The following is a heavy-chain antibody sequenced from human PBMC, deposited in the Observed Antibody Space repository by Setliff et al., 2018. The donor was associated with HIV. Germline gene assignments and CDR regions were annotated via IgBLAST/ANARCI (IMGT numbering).Heavy chain of an antibody. J-gene: IGHJ4*02. V-gene: IGHV4-39*07. D-gene: IGHD1-26*01. Sequence: PSETLSLTCTVSGVSTSSTTYYWGWIRQPPGKGLEWTGYIYYTGSTYYSPSLQSRVTISVDTSKNHFSLKLNSVTAADTAVYYCARGGALEWELPFDYWGQGTLVTVSS. CDR3: ARGGALEWELPFDY. CDR2: IYYTGST. CDR1: GVSTSSTTYY.